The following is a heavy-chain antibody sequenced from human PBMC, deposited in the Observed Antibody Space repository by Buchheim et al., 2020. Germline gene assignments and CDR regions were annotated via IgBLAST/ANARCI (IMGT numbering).Heavy chain of an antibody. CDR3: ARARQDQYSSGWYWWFDP. CDR2: IDASDSYA. CDR1: GYTFTNYW. J-gene: IGHJ5*02. Sequence: EVRLVQSGAEVKEPGESLRISCQGSGYTFTNYWITWVRQMPGKGLEWMGRIDASDSYASYGPSFEGHVTMSVDKSISTAYLQWSSLKASDTAMYYCARARQDQYSSGWYWWFDPWGQGTL. V-gene: IGHV5-10-1*03. D-gene: IGHD6-19*01.